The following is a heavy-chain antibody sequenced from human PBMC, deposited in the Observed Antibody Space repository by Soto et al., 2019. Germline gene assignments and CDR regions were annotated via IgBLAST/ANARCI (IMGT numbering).Heavy chain of an antibody. D-gene: IGHD6-19*01. CDR1: GYTFTGYA. J-gene: IGHJ4*02. CDR2: INAGNGNP. Sequence: QVQLVQSGAEEKKPGASVKVSCKASGYTFTGYAMNWVRQAPGQRLEWMGWINAGNGNPKYSQKFQGRVTITRDTAASTAYMALSSLRSEDTAVYYCARAVAVPADFAYWGQGTLVTVSS. CDR3: ARAVAVPADFAY. V-gene: IGHV1-3*05.